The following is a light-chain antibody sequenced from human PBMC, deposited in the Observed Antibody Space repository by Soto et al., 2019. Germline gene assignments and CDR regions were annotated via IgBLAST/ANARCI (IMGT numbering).Light chain of an antibody. V-gene: IGLV1-44*01. CDR2: SNN. Sequence: QSVLTQPPSASGAPGQRVTISCSGSSSNIVSNTVNWYQQLPGTAPKLLIYSNNQRPSGVPDRFSGSKSGTSASLAISGLQSEDEDDYYCAAWDDSLNGPVFGVGTKLTVL. CDR1: SSNIVSNT. CDR3: AAWDDSLNGPV. J-gene: IGLJ2*01.